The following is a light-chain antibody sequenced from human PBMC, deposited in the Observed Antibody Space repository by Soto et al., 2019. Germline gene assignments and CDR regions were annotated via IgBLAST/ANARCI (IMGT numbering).Light chain of an antibody. CDR1: QDIRNN. CDR3: LQDYIYPYT. V-gene: IGKV1-6*01. CDR2: GTS. J-gene: IGKJ2*01. Sequence: AIQMTQSPSALSVSVGDRITITCRASQDIRNNLGWYQQKPDKAPKLLIYGTSNLQSGVTSRFSGSGSGTYFTLTSSSLQPEDFATYYCLQDYIYPYTFGQGTKLEIK.